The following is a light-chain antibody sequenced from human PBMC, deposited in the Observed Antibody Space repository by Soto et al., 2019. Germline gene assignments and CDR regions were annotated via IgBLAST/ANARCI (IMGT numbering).Light chain of an antibody. CDR1: KSVSSD. V-gene: IGKV3-15*01. Sequence: VVTQSPATLSVFPGETATLSCRASKSVSSDLAWYQQRPGQAPRLLIYGASTRATGIPARFRGSGSGTEFRLPLSSLQSEDCAPYYCQQYNTWHPKMAFGRGTKVEIK. J-gene: IGKJ1*01. CDR2: GAS. CDR3: QQYNTWHPKMA.